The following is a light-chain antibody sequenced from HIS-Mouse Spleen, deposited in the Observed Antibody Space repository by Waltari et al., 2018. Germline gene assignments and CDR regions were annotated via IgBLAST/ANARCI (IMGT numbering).Light chain of an antibody. J-gene: IGLJ2*01. CDR1: SSDVGSYNL. CDR2: EGS. V-gene: IGLV2-23*01. Sequence: QSALTQPASVSGSPGQPITISCTGTSSDVGSYNLVSWYQQHPGKAPKPMIYEGSKRPSGVSNRFSGSKSGNTASLTISGLQAEDEADYYCCSYAGSSTSVVFGGGTKLTVL. CDR3: CSYAGSSTSVV.